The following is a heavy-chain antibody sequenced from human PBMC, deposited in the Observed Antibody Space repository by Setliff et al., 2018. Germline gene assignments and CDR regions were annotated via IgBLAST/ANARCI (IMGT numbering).Heavy chain of an antibody. CDR3: AKPQVELRWGFES. Sequence: GGSLRLSCTASGFTFSSYALHWVRQAPGKGLEWLSKISGDGTTIYYADSVRGRFTIFRDGSKNTLFLQMTSLRAEDTAVYYCAKPQVELRWGFESWGQGTPVTVS. V-gene: IGHV3-48*01. CDR1: GFTFSSYA. CDR2: ISGDGTTI. D-gene: IGHD1-7*01. J-gene: IGHJ4*02.